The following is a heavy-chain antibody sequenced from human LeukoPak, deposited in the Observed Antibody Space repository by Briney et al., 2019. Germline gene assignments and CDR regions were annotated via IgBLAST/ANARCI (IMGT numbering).Heavy chain of an antibody. CDR3: ARGSPEEEWLLATPYYMDV. CDR2: IYYSGST. J-gene: IGHJ6*03. D-gene: IGHD3-3*01. V-gene: IGHV4-39*07. Sequence: SETLSLTCTVSGDSISSTNYYWGWIRQPPGKGLEWIGSIYYSGSTYYNPPLKSRVIISVDTSKNQFSLKLTSVTAADTAVYYCARGSPEEEWLLATPYYMDVWGKGTTVTVSS. CDR1: GDSISSTNYY.